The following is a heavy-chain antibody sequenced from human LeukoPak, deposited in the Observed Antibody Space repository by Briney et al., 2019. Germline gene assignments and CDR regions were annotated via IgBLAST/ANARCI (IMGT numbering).Heavy chain of an antibody. D-gene: IGHD3-10*01. CDR1: GGTFSSYA. CDR3: ARDRRFGDSPAFNWFDP. Sequence: SVKVSCKASGGTFSSYAISWVRQAPGQGLEWMGRIIRILGIANYAQKLQGRVTITADKSTSTAYMDLSSLRSEDTAVYYCARDRRFGDSPAFNWFDPWGQGTLVTVSS. J-gene: IGHJ5*02. CDR2: IIRILGIA. V-gene: IGHV1-69*04.